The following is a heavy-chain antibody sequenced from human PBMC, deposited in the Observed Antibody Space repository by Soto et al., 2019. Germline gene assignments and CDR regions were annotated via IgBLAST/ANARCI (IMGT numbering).Heavy chain of an antibody. Sequence: SETLSLTCVVSGYSIRSSSYWGWVRRPPGKGLEWIAYIYYSGSTYYNPSLKSRVTKSVDTSKNQFSLKRSSVTAVDTALYYCARIPRLGDPLDYWRQGTPDTVTS. V-gene: IGHV4-28*01. CDR2: IYYSGST. J-gene: IGHJ4*02. CDR1: GYSIRSSSY. D-gene: IGHD3-16*01. CDR3: ARIPRLGDPLDY.